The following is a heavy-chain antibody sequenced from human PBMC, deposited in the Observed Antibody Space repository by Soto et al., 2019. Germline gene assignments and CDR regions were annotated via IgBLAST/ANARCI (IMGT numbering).Heavy chain of an antibody. Sequence: KFQGRVTITRDTSATTAYMELSSLRSEDTAVYYCARAGTTVTTYWYFDLWGRGTLVTVSS. J-gene: IGHJ2*01. CDR3: ARAGTTVTTYWYFDL. V-gene: IGHV1-3*01. D-gene: IGHD4-17*01.